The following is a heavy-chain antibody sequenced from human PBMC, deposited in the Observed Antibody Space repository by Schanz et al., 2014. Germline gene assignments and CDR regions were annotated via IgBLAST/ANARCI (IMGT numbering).Heavy chain of an antibody. Sequence: QVQLVEFGGGVVQPGRSLRLSCAASGFTFSRCGMHWVRQTPAKGLEWVAIIWFDGSNKYYADSVKGRFTISRDNSRNTLFLQMNSLRAEDTAVYYCVKDLGTATREGWAFASWGQGTLVTVSS. J-gene: IGHJ4*02. V-gene: IGHV3-33*06. CDR1: GFTFSRCG. D-gene: IGHD1-7*01. CDR3: VKDLGTATREGWAFAS. CDR2: IWFDGSNK.